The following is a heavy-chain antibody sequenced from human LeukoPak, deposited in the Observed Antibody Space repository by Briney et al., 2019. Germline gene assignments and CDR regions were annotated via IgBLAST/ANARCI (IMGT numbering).Heavy chain of an antibody. Sequence: KSGGSLRLSCAASGFTFDDYAMHWARQAPGKGLEWVSLISGDGGSTYYADSVKGRFTISRDNSKNSLYLQMNSLRTEDTALYYCAKVGRGGTNFDYWGQGTLVTVSS. D-gene: IGHD5-12*01. CDR1: GFTFDDYA. CDR2: ISGDGGST. V-gene: IGHV3-43*02. CDR3: AKVGRGGTNFDY. J-gene: IGHJ4*02.